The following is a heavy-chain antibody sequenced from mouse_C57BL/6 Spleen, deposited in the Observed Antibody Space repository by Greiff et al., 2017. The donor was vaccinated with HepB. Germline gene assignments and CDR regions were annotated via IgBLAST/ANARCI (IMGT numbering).Heavy chain of an antibody. CDR3: TSRNWFYAMDY. Sequence: VQLQQSGAELVRPGASVTLSCKASGYTFTDYEMHWVKQTPVHGLEWIGAIDPETGGTAYNQKFKGKAILTADKSSSTAYMELRSLTSEDSAVYYCTSRNWFYAMDYWGQGTSVTVSS. CDR2: IDPETGGT. V-gene: IGHV1-15*01. CDR1: GYTFTDYE. J-gene: IGHJ4*01. D-gene: IGHD4-1*01.